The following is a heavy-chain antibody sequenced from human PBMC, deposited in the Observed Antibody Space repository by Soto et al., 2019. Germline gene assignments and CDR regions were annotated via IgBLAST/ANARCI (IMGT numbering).Heavy chain of an antibody. D-gene: IGHD2-15*01. CDR3: ARADIGYTGWFDP. V-gene: IGHV4-31*03. CDR2: IYYSGST. CDR1: GGSISSGGYY. J-gene: IGHJ5*02. Sequence: PSETLSLTCTVSGGSISSGGYYWSWIRQHPGKGLEWIGYIYYSGSTYYNPSLKSRVTISVDTSKNQFSLKLSSVTAADTAVYYCARADIGYTGWFDPWGQGTLVTVSS.